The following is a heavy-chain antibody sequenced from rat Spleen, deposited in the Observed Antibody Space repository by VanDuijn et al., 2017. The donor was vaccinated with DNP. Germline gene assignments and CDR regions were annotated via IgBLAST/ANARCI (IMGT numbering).Heavy chain of an antibody. CDR1: GFTFSKYG. CDR2: ISTVGDNA. J-gene: IGHJ2*01. Sequence: EVQLVESGGGLVQPGRSLKLSCAASGFTFSKYGMAWVRQAPTKGLESVASISTVGDNAYYRGSVKGRFTISRDNANGTLYLQMDSLRSEDTATYYCASRAPGDYFYGGYFDYWGQGVMVTVSS. CDR3: ASRAPGDYFYGGYFDY. D-gene: IGHD1-6*01. V-gene: IGHV5S13*01.